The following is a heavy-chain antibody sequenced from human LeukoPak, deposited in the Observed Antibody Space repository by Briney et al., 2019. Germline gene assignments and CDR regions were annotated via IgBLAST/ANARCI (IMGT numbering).Heavy chain of an antibody. D-gene: IGHD2-15*01. Sequence: SETLSLTCTVSGGSISSGSYYWSWIRQPAGKGLEWIGRIYTSGSTNYNPSLKSRVTISVDTSKNQFSLKLSSVTAADTAVYYCARALTYGSVVVAATTPDAFDIWGQGTMVTVSS. V-gene: IGHV4-61*02. CDR3: ARALTYGSVVVAATTPDAFDI. CDR2: IYTSGST. J-gene: IGHJ3*02. CDR1: GGSISSGSYY.